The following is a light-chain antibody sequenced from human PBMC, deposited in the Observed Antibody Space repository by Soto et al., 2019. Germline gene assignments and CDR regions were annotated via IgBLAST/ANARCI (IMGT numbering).Light chain of an antibody. V-gene: IGKV4-1*01. CDR2: WAS. J-gene: IGKJ1*01. CDR1: QSVLYRSNNHNY. Sequence: DIVMTQSPDSLAVSLGERATINCKSSQSVLYRSNNHNYLAWYQQKPGQPPRLLIYWASTRESGVPDRFSGSGSGTDFTLTISSLQAEDVAVYYCQQYYSTLLTFGQGTKVDIK. CDR3: QQYYSTLLT.